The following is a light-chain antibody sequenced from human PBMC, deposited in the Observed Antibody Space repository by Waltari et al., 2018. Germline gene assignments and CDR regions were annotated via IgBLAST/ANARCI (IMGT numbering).Light chain of an antibody. CDR2: EVS. V-gene: IGLV2-23*02. CDR3: CSYAGSYVV. J-gene: IGLJ2*01. CDR1: SSDVGSYNL. Sequence: QSALTQPASVSGSPGQSITISCTGTSSDVGSYNLVSWYQQHPGKAPKLMVYEVSKRPSGVSNRFSGSKSGKTASLTISGLQAEDEADYYCCSYAGSYVVFGGGTKVTVL.